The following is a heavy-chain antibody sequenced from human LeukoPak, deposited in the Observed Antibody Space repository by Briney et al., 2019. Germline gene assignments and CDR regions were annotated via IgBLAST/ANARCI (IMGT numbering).Heavy chain of an antibody. D-gene: IGHD3-3*02. CDR3: ARGDISSYYYYYYMDV. V-gene: IGHV3-74*01. CDR1: GFTFSSYW. Sequence: PGGSLRLSCAASGFTFSSYWMHWVRQAPGKGLVWVSRINSDGSSTSYADSVKGRFTISRDNAKNTLYLQMNSLRAEDTAVYYCARGDISSYYYYYYMDVCDKGTTVTVSS. CDR2: INSDGSST. J-gene: IGHJ6*03.